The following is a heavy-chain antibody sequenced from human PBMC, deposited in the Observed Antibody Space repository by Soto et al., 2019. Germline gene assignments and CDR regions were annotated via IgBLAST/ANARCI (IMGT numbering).Heavy chain of an antibody. J-gene: IGHJ4*02. CDR3: AREHCSGGSCSFPHFDY. D-gene: IGHD2-15*01. CDR1: GGTFSSYA. V-gene: IGHV1-69*12. CDR2: IIPIFGTA. Sequence: QVQLVQSGAEVKKPGSSVKVSCKASGGTFSSYAISWVRQAPGQGLEWMGGIIPIFGTANYAQKFQGRVTITADESTSTAYMELSSLRSEDTAVYYCAREHCSGGSCSFPHFDYWGQGTLVTVSS.